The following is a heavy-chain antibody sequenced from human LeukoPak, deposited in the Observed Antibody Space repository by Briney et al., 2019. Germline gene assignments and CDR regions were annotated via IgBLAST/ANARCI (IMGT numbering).Heavy chain of an antibody. CDR1: GGTFSSYA. J-gene: IGHJ4*02. CDR3: ARDAMATIMEGLYYFDY. CDR2: IIPIFGTA. V-gene: IGHV1-69*05. Sequence: GASVKVSCKASGGTFSSYAISWVRQAPGQGLEWMGGIIPIFGTANYAQKFQGRVTMTRDTSTSTVYMELSSLRSEDTAVYYCARDAMATIMEGLYYFDYWGQGTLVTVSS. D-gene: IGHD5-24*01.